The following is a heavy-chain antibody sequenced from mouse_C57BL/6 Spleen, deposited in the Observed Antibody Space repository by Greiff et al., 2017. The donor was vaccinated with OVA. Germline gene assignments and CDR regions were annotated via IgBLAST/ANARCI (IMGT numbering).Heavy chain of an antibody. J-gene: IGHJ3*01. V-gene: IGHV1-62-2*01. Sequence: VKLQESGAELVKPGASVKLSCKASGYTFTEYTIHWVKQRSGQGLEWIGWFYPGSGSIKYNEKFKDKATLTADKSSSTVYMELSRLTSEDSAVYFCARHEERLYYDYDGPAWFAYWGQGTLVTVSA. D-gene: IGHD2-4*01. CDR3: ARHEERLYYDYDGPAWFAY. CDR2: FYPGSGSI. CDR1: GYTFTEYT.